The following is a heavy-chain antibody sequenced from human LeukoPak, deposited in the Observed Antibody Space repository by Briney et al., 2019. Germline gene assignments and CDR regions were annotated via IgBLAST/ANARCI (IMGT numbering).Heavy chain of an antibody. CDR1: GGTFSSYA. CDR3: ARAGRISPDAFDI. Sequence: ASVKVSCMASGGTFSSYAINWVRQAPGQGLEWMGGIIPIFGTANYAQKFQGRVTITTDESTSTAYMELSSLRSEDTAVYYCARAGRISPDAFDIWGQGTMVTVSS. CDR2: IIPIFGTA. V-gene: IGHV1-69*05. J-gene: IGHJ3*02.